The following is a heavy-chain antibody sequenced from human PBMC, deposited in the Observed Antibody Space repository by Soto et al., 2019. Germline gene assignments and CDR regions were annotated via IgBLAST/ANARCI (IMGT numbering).Heavy chain of an antibody. J-gene: IGHJ4*02. CDR3: AGEPNYFDS. CDR1: GYTFTSYG. CDR2: ISAYNDNT. Sequence: QVQLVQSGAAVKKPGASVKVSCKASGYTFTSYGVSWVRQAPGQWLEWMGWISAYNDNTNYAQKRQGRVTMTTDTSTSTAYRELRSLISDDTAVYYRAGEPNYFDSWGQGTLVTVSS. V-gene: IGHV1-18*01.